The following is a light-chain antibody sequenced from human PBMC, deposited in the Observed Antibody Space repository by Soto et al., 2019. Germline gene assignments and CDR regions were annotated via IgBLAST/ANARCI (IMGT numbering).Light chain of an antibody. CDR2: DVT. CDR3: CLYTASYSV. J-gene: IGLJ3*02. CDR1: SSDVGTFDF. Sequence: QSALTQPRSVSGSPGQSVAISCTRTSSDVGTFDFVSWYQQHPGKAPKLMIYDVTKRPSGFPDRFSGSKSGDTASLTISGLQAEDEADYYCCLYTASYSVFGGGTKLTVL. V-gene: IGLV2-11*01.